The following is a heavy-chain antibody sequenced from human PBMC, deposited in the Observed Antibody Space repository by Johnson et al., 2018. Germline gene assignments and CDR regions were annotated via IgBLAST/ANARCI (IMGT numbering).Heavy chain of an antibody. CDR1: GFTFSSYS. J-gene: IGHJ3*02. V-gene: IGHV3-21*01. Sequence: VQLVQSGGGLVKPGGSXRLSCVGSGFTFSSYSMNWVRQAPGKGLEWVSSISSSSMYTYYEDSVKGRFTISRDNAKNSLFLQMKTRRAEDTGVYYCAREVAVTGTGAFDIWGQGTMVTVSS. CDR2: ISSSSMYT. D-gene: IGHD6-19*01. CDR3: AREVAVTGTGAFDI.